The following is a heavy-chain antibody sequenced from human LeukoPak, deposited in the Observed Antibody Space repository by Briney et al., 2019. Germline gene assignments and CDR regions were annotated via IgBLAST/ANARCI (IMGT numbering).Heavy chain of an antibody. CDR1: GGSFSGSY. D-gene: IGHD5-12*01. Sequence: TSETLSLTCAVYGGSFSGSYWSWIRQPPGKGLEWIGFIYYSGSTNYNPSLNSRVTISVDTSKDQFSLKLRSVTAADTAVYYCARDGYSGSDALWGQGTLVTVSS. CDR3: ARDGYSGSDAL. J-gene: IGHJ4*02. CDR2: IYYSGST. V-gene: IGHV4-59*01.